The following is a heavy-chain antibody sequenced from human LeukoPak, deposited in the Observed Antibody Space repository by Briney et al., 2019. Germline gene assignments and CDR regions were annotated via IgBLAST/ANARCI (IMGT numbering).Heavy chain of an antibody. CDR3: ARDRLQLQS. CDR2: INHSGNT. V-gene: IGHV4-34*01. J-gene: IGHJ5*02. D-gene: IGHD5-24*01. Sequence: SETLSLTCAVYGGSFSGYYWSWIRQPPGKGLEWIGEINHSGNTNYNPSLKSRVTIPVDTSKNQFSLKLSSVTAADTAVYYCARDRLQLQSWGQGTLVTVSS. CDR1: GGSFSGYY.